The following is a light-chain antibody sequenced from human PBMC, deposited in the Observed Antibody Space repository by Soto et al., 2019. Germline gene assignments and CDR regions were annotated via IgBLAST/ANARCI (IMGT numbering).Light chain of an antibody. Sequence: QSVLTQPASVSGAPGQSVTISCAGTSSDVGGYNFVSWYQQHSGKAPQLMIYDVSSRPSGVSNRFSGSESGNTASLTISGLQAEDEADYYCSSYTSSYTYVFGTGTKVTVL. V-gene: IGLV2-14*03. CDR1: SSDVGGYNF. CDR3: SSYTSSYTYV. J-gene: IGLJ1*01. CDR2: DVS.